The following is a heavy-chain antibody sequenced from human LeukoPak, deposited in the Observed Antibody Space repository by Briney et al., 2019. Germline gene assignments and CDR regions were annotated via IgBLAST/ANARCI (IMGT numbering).Heavy chain of an antibody. CDR3: ARVIPSRGYYFDY. D-gene: IGHD3-16*01. J-gene: IGHJ4*02. Sequence: KSSETLSLTCTVSGGSISSYYWSWIRQPPGKGLEWIGYIYYSGSTNYNPSLKSRVTISVDTSKNQFSLKLSSVTAADTAVYYCARVIPSRGYYFDYWGQGTLVTVSS. CDR2: IYYSGST. V-gene: IGHV4-59*01. CDR1: GGSISSYY.